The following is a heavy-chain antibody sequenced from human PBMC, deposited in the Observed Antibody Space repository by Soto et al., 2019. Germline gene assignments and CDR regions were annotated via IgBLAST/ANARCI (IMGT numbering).Heavy chain of an antibody. CDR1: GFTFSSYG. J-gene: IGHJ4*02. CDR2: ISYDGSNK. CDR3: AKDKRSSVAGTVWGYFDY. Sequence: QVQLVESGGGVVQPGRSLRLSCAASGFTFSSYGMHWVRQAPGKGLEWVAVISYDGSNKYYADSVKGRFTISRDNSKNTLYLQMNSLRAEDTAVYYCAKDKRSSVAGTVWGYFDYWGQGTLVTVSS. V-gene: IGHV3-30*18. D-gene: IGHD6-19*01.